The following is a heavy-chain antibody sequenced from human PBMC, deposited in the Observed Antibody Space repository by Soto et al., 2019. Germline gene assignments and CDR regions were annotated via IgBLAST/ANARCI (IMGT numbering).Heavy chain of an antibody. D-gene: IGHD6-25*01. CDR3: AKDRRPNYYYGMYV. V-gene: IGHV3-30*18. CDR1: GFTFSSYG. Sequence: QVQLVESGGGVVQPGRSLRLSCAASGFTFSSYGMHWVRQAPGKGLEWVAVISYDGSNKYYADSVKGRFTISRDNSKNTLYLKMHSLRAEDTAVYYCAKDRRPNYYYGMYVWCQGATVTVSS. J-gene: IGHJ6*02. CDR2: ISYDGSNK.